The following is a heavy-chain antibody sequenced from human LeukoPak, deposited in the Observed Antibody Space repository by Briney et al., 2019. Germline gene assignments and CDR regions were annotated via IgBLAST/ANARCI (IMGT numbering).Heavy chain of an antibody. CDR3: ARTLYDSNGYYSVFDY. J-gene: IGHJ4*02. D-gene: IGHD3-22*01. Sequence: GGSLRLSCAASGFTFSSYWMSWVRQAPGKGLEWVANIKQDGSEKYYVDSVKGRFTISRDNAKNSLYLQMNSLRAEDTALYHCARTLYDSNGYYSVFDYWGQGTLVTVSS. CDR1: GFTFSSYW. CDR2: IKQDGSEK. V-gene: IGHV3-7*03.